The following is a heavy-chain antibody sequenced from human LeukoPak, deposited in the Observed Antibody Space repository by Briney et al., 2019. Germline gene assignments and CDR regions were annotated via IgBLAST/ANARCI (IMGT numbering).Heavy chain of an antibody. CDR2: ISWNSGSI. D-gene: IGHD5-18*01. J-gene: IGHJ4*02. CDR3: GKAYRYGFNGAFDY. Sequence: RPGGSLRLSCVASGFTFDDYAMHWVRQAPGKGLEWVSGISWNSGSIDYADSVKGRFTISRDSAKNSLYLQMNSLRAEDTALYYCGKAYRYGFNGAFDYWGQGTLATVSS. CDR1: GFTFDDYA. V-gene: IGHV3-9*01.